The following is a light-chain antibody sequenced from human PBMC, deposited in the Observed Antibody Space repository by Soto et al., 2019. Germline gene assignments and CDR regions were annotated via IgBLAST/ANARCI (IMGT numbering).Light chain of an antibody. Sequence: QSVLTQPASVSGSPGQSITISCTGTSSDVGGYNYVSWYQQHPGKAPKLMIYEVRNRPSGVSNRFSGSKSGNTASLTISGLQAEDEADYYCSSYTSSNTVVFGGGTKLTVL. V-gene: IGLV2-14*01. CDR2: EVR. CDR3: SSYTSSNTVV. CDR1: SSDVGGYNY. J-gene: IGLJ2*01.